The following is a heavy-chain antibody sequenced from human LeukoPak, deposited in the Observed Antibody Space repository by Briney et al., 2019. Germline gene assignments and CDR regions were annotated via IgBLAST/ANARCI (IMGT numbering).Heavy chain of an antibody. CDR3: ARDGSGYINWFDP. D-gene: IGHD3-22*01. Sequence: GASVKVSCKASGYTFTGYYMHWVRQAPGQGLEWMGWINPNSGGTNCAQKFQGRVTMTRDTSISTAYMELSRLRSDDTAVYYCARDGSGYINWFDPWGQGTLVTVSS. J-gene: IGHJ5*02. V-gene: IGHV1-2*02. CDR1: GYTFTGYY. CDR2: INPNSGGT.